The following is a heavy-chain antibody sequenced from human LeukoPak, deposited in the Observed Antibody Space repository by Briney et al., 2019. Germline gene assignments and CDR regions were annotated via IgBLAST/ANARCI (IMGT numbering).Heavy chain of an antibody. V-gene: IGHV3-23*01. Sequence: GGSLRLSCAASEFIFSSYAMTWVRQAPGKGLEWVSLIRGTGGNTYYADSVKGRFTISRDNAKNSLYLQMNSLRAEDTAVYYCASQGRIAAAGFDYWGQGTLVTVSS. CDR1: EFIFSSYA. D-gene: IGHD6-13*01. J-gene: IGHJ4*02. CDR3: ASQGRIAAAGFDY. CDR2: IRGTGGNT.